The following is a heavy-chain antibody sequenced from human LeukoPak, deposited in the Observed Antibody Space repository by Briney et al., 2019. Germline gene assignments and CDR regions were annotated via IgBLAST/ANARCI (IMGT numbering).Heavy chain of an antibody. CDR2: IYTSGST. J-gene: IGHJ4*02. D-gene: IGHD2-15*01. CDR3: ARDQRMTPFDS. CDR1: GGSISSGSYY. V-gene: IGHV4-61*02. Sequence: NPSQTLSLTCTVSGGSISSGSYYWSWIRQPAGKELEWIGRIYTSGSTNYNPSLKSRVTISVDTSKNQFSLKLSSVTAADTAVYYCARDQRMTPFDSWGQGTLVTVSS.